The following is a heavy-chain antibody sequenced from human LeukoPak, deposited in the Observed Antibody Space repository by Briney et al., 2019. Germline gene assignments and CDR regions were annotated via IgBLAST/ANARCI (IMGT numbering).Heavy chain of an antibody. Sequence: GGSLRPSCAAPGFTFSTYWMSWVRQAPGKGLEWVANIKQGGSEKYYVDSVKGRFTISRDNAKNSLFLQMNGLRAEDTAVYYCARVRCSSNSCFPDYWGQGTLVTVSS. D-gene: IGHD2-2*01. CDR1: GFTFSTYW. V-gene: IGHV3-7*01. CDR3: ARVRCSSNSCFPDY. J-gene: IGHJ4*02. CDR2: IKQGGSEK.